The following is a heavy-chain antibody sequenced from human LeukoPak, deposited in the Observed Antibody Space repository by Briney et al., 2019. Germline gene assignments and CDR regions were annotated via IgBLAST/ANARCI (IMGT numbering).Heavy chain of an antibody. V-gene: IGHV4-34*01. J-gene: IGHJ5*02. CDR2: INHSGST. Sequence: SETQSLTCTVSGGSISSYYWSWIRQPPGKGLEWIGEINHSGSTNYNPSLKSRVTISVDTSKNQFSLKLSSVTAADTAVYYCARALIVVVPAARGWFDPWGQGTLVTVSS. D-gene: IGHD2-2*01. CDR3: ARALIVVVPAARGWFDP. CDR1: GGSISSYY.